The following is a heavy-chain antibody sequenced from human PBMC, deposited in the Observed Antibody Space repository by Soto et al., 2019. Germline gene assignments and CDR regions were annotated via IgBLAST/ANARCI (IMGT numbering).Heavy chain of an antibody. CDR3: ARVRYYYGMDV. V-gene: IGHV3-33*01. CDR1: GFTFSSYG. CDR2: IWYDGTNK. Sequence: ESGGGVVQPGRSLRLSCAASGFTFSSYGMHWVRQAPGKGLEWVAVIWYDGTNKYNADSVKGRFTISRDNSKNTVYLQMNSLRAEDTAVYYCARVRYYYGMDVWGQGTTVTVSS. J-gene: IGHJ6*02.